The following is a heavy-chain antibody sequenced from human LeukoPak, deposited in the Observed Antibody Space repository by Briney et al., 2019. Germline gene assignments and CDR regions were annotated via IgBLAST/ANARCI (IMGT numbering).Heavy chain of an antibody. J-gene: IGHJ4*02. Sequence: SETLSLTCSVSGGSISSPTYYWAWIRQPPGKGLEWIGTVHYSGSTYYSPSLVSRVTISVGTSKNQFFLKLASVTAADTAFYYCARLGGYYDPPGYWGQGTLVTVSS. V-gene: IGHV4-39*01. CDR2: VHYSGST. D-gene: IGHD3-10*01. CDR1: GGSISSPTYY. CDR3: ARLGGYYDPPGY.